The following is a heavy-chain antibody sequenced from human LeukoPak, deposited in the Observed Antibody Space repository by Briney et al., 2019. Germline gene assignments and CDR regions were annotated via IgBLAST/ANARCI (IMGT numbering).Heavy chain of an antibody. V-gene: IGHV3-21*01. D-gene: IGHD6-19*01. CDR3: AREYTAVAGTYSDY. CDR1: GFTFSSYS. Sequence: GGSLRLSCAASGFTFSSYSMNWVRQAPGKGLEWVSSISSSSSYIYYADSVKGRFTISRDNAKNSLYLQMNSLRAEDTAVYYCAREYTAVAGTYSDYWGQGTLVTVSS. CDR2: ISSSSSYI. J-gene: IGHJ4*02.